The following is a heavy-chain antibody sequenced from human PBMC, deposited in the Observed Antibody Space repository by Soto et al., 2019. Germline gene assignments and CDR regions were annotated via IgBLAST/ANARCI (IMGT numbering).Heavy chain of an antibody. CDR1: GYTFTSYD. D-gene: IGHD2-15*01. CDR3: AIEVADRSYQPIDF. J-gene: IGHJ4*02. Sequence: QVQLVQSGAEVKKPGASVKVSCKASGYTFTSYDINWVRQATGQGLEWMGWMNPNSGNTGYAQKFQGRVTMTRDTSINTADMEVSSLTYEDTAVYYCAIEVADRSYQPIDFWCQGTLVTGSS. V-gene: IGHV1-8*01. CDR2: MNPNSGNT.